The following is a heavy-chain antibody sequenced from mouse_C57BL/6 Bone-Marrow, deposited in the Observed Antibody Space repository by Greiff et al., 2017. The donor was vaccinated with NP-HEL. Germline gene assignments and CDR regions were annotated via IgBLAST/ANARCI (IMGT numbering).Heavy chain of an antibody. Sequence: VHLVESGPGLVKPSQSLSLTCSVSGYSFTSGYYWYWIRRLPQNQLELVGFLSYDGSTNYSPSLKNPISITRDPSTNQSFLTLNSVTSEDTAPSACECAYVNYIDNWGRGTTLTVSS. J-gene: IGHJ2*01. CDR2: LSYDGST. CDR1: GYSFTSGYY. CDR3: ECAYVNYIDN. D-gene: IGHD2-10*02. V-gene: IGHV3-6*01.